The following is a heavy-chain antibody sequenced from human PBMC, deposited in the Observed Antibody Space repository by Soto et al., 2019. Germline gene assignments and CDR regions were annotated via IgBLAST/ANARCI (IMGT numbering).Heavy chain of an antibody. CDR3: ERHYDILTGYYLDH. D-gene: IGHD3-9*01. J-gene: IGHJ5*02. V-gene: IGHV1-8*01. CDR2: MNPNSGNT. CDR1: GYTFTSYD. Sequence: ASVKVSCKASGYTFTSYDINWVRQATGQGLEWMGWMNPNSGNTGYAQKFQGRVTMTRNTSISTACMELSSLRSEDTAVYYCERHYDILTGYYLDHWRQGTLVTVSS.